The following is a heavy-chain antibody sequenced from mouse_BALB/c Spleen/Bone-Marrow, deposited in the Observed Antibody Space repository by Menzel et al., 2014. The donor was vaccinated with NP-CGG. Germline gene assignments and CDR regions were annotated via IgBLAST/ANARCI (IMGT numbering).Heavy chain of an antibody. CDR3: ARHREVRPFAY. D-gene: IGHD2-14*01. CDR2: ISSGGSYT. V-gene: IGHV5-9-3*01. CDR1: GFTFSSYA. Sequence: EVQLVESGGGLVKPGGSLKLSFAASGFTFSSYAMSWVRQTPEKRLEWVATISSGGSYTYYPDSVKGRFTISRDNAKNTLYLQMSSLRSEDTAMYYCARHREVRPFAYWGQGTLVTVSA. J-gene: IGHJ3*01.